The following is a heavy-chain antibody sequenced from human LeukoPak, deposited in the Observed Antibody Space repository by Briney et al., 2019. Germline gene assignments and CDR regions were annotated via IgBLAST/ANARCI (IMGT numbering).Heavy chain of an antibody. J-gene: IGHJ4*02. CDR3: ARVDGSSWYTDDDY. D-gene: IGHD6-13*01. CDR1: GFTFSSYW. Sequence: PGGSLRLSCAASGFTFSSYWMSWVRQAPGKGLEWVANIKQDGSEKYYVDPVKGRFTISRDNAKNSLCLQMNSLRAEDTAVYYCARVDGSSWYTDDDYWGQGTLVTVSS. CDR2: IKQDGSEK. V-gene: IGHV3-7*01.